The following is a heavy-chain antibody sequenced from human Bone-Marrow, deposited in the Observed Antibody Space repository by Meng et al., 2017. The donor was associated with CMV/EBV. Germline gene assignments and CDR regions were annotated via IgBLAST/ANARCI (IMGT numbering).Heavy chain of an antibody. CDR3: ARGRYNWNYGGGAFDI. V-gene: IGHV1-2*02. J-gene: IGHJ3*02. D-gene: IGHD1-7*01. CDR1: GYTFTGYY. CDR2: INPNSDGT. Sequence: ASVKVSCKASGYTFTGYYMHWVRQAPGQGLEWMGWINPNSDGTNYAQKFQGRVTMTRDTSISTAYMELSRLGSDDTAVYYCARGRYNWNYGGGAFDIWGQGTMATFSS.